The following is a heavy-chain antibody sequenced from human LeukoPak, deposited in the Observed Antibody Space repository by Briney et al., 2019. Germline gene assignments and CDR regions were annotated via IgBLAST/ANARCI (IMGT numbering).Heavy chain of an antibody. J-gene: IGHJ6*02. CDR2: INHSGST. D-gene: IGHD1-1*01. Sequence: SETLSLTCAVYGGSFSGYYWSWIRQPPGKGLEWIGEINHSGSTNYNPSLKSRVTISVDTSKNQFSLKLSSVTAADTAVYYCARGEVWNPYYYGMDVWGQGTTVTVSS. V-gene: IGHV4-34*01. CDR3: ARGEVWNPYYYGMDV. CDR1: GGSFSGYY.